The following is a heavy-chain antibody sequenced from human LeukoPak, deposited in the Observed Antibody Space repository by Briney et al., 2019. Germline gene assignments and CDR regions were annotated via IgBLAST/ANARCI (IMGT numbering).Heavy chain of an antibody. D-gene: IGHD3-22*01. Sequence: SETLSLTCAVYGGSFSGYYWSWNRQPPGKGLEWIGEINHSGSTNYNPSLKSRVTISVDTSKNQFSLKLSSVTAADTAVYYCARGRYYDSSGYYRSYYYYGMDVWGQGTTVTVSS. CDR1: GGSFSGYY. J-gene: IGHJ6*02. CDR2: INHSGST. CDR3: ARGRYYDSSGYYRSYYYYGMDV. V-gene: IGHV4-34*01.